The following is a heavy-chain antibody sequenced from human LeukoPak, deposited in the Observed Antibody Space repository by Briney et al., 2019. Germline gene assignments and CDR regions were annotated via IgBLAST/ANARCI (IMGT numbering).Heavy chain of an antibody. CDR3: TIDEWELPGY. Sequence: PGASVKVSCKTSGYTFTDYYIHWVRQAPGQGLEWMGWINPKSGATDFAQKFQGRITLTRDTSITTAHMEMNRLTSDDTAVYFCTIDEWELPGYWGQGTRVTV. V-gene: IGHV1-2*02. CDR1: GYTFTDYY. CDR2: INPKSGAT. D-gene: IGHD1-26*01. J-gene: IGHJ4*02.